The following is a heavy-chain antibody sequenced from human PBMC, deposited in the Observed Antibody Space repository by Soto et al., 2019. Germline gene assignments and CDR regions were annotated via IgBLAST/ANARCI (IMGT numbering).Heavy chain of an antibody. CDR1: GGSISSSSYY. V-gene: IGHV4-39*01. J-gene: IGHJ5*02. D-gene: IGHD2-15*01. CDR3: ARLYSVAVIRLYWFDP. Sequence: PSETLSLTCTVSGGSISSSSYYWGWIRQPPGKGLEWIGSIYYSGSTYYNPSLKSRVTISVDTSKNQFSLKLSSVTAADTAVYYCARLYSVAVIRLYWFDPWGQGTLVTVSS. CDR2: IYYSGST.